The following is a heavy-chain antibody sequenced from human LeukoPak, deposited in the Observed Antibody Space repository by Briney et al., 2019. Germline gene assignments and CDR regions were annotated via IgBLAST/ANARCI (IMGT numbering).Heavy chain of an antibody. J-gene: IGHJ6*03. CDR3: ARVVTGYYYYMDV. Sequence: SVKVSCKAYGGTFSSYAISWVRQAPGQGLEWMGGIIPIFGTANYAQKFQGRVTITADESTSTAYMELSSLRSEDTAVYYCARVVTGYYYYMDVWGKGTTVTVSS. D-gene: IGHD5-18*01. CDR2: IIPIFGTA. V-gene: IGHV1-69*13. CDR1: GGTFSSYA.